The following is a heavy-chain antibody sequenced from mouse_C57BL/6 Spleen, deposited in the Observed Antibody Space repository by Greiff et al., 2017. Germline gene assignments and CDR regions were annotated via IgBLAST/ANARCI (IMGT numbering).Heavy chain of an antibody. Sequence: VKLVESGPGLVQPSQSLSITCTVSGFSLTSYGVHWVRQSPGKGLEWLGVIWRGGSTDYTAAFMSRLSITKDNSKSQVFFKMNSLQADDTAIYYCAKAYTTWYFDVWGTGTTVTVSS. J-gene: IGHJ1*03. CDR2: IWRGGST. CDR3: AKAYTTWYFDV. V-gene: IGHV2-5*01. CDR1: GFSLTSYG. D-gene: IGHD1-1*01.